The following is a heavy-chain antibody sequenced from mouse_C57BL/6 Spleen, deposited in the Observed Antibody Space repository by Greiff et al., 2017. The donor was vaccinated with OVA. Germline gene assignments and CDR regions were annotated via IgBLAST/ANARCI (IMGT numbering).Heavy chain of an antibody. D-gene: IGHD4-1*01. CDR1: GFTFSDFY. Sequence: EVKLVESGGGLVQSGRSLRLSCAPSGFTFSDFYMEWVRQAPGKGLEWIAASRNKANDYTTEYSASVKGRFIVSRDTSQSILYFQMNALRAEDTAMYYCASYAPGAWFAYWGQGTLVTVSA. CDR3: ASYAPGAWFAY. CDR2: SRNKANDYTT. V-gene: IGHV7-1*01. J-gene: IGHJ3*01.